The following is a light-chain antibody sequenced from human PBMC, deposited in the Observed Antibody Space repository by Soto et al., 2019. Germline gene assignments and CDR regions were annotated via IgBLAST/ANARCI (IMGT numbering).Light chain of an antibody. CDR3: QQYDNLIT. V-gene: IGKV3D-20*01. Sequence: EIVLTQSPATLSLSPGERATLSCGASRSLSSIYLAWYQQKPGLAPRLVIYDASSRATGIPDRFSGSGSGIDFTLTINRLEPEDFAVYYCQQYDNLITFGGGTKVEIK. CDR1: RSLSSIY. J-gene: IGKJ4*01. CDR2: DAS.